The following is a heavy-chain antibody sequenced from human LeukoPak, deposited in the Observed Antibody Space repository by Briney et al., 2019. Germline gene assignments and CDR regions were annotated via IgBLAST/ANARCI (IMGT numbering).Heavy chain of an antibody. D-gene: IGHD1-26*01. V-gene: IGHV3-7*04. CDR1: GFTFSNAW. J-gene: IGHJ3*02. CDR3: ARLMGATTTYDM. CDR2: VKEDGTEF. Sequence: PGGSLRLSCAASGFTFSNAWMSWVRQAPGRELEWVATVKEDGTEFYYVDSVKGRFTISRDNAKSSLFLQMNSLRVEDTAVFYCARLMGATTTYDMWGQGTTVTVSS.